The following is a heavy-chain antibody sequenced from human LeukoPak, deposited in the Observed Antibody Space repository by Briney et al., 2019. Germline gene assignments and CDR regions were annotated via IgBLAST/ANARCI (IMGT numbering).Heavy chain of an antibody. CDR3: ARDSTDYHDNSGETWFDP. J-gene: IGHJ5*02. CDR2: IYYRGST. D-gene: IGHD3-22*01. V-gene: IGHV4-39*07. CDR1: GGSIRSTTFF. Sequence: PSGTLSLTCTVSGGSIRSTTFFWGWIRQRPGRGLEWIGSIYYRGSTYYSPFFKSRVTMSVDTSKNQFSLKVNSVTAADTAIYYCARDSTDYHDNSGETWFDPWGQGALVTVSS.